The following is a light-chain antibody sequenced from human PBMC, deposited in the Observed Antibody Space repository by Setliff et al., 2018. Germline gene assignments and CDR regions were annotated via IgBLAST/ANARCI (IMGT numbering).Light chain of an antibody. CDR3: SSYAGSNNPYV. CDR1: SSDVGGYNY. Sequence: SVLTQPPSASGSPGQSVTISCTGTSSDVGGYNYVSWYQQHPGKAPKLMIYEVSKRPSGVPDRFSGPKSGNTASLTVSGLQAEDEADYYCSSYAGSNNPYVFGTGTKVTVL. J-gene: IGLJ1*01. CDR2: EVS. V-gene: IGLV2-8*01.